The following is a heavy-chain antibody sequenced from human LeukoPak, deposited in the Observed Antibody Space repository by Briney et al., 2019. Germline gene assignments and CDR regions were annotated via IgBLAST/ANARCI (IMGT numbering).Heavy chain of an antibody. CDR2: INPDGSEK. CDR3: ARDRGYSSFDY. Sequence: GGSLRLSCAASGSTFSAYWMTWVRQAPGKGLEWVASINPDGSEKYSVDSVRGRFTISRDNAKNSLYLQMNSLRAEDTAVYYCARDRGYSSFDYWGQGTLVTVSS. J-gene: IGHJ4*02. D-gene: IGHD6-19*01. V-gene: IGHV3-7*01. CDR1: GSTFSAYW.